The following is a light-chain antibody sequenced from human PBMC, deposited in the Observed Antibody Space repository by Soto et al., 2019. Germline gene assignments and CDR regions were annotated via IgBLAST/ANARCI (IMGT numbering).Light chain of an antibody. J-gene: IGKJ4*01. CDR2: GAS. Sequence: EIVLTQYPGTLSLSPRERATLSCRASQSVSSSYLAWYQQKPGQAPRLLIYGASSRATGIPDRFSGSGSGTDFSLTISRLEPEDFAVYYCQQYGSSPLTFGGGTKVEIK. CDR1: QSVSSSY. V-gene: IGKV3-20*01. CDR3: QQYGSSPLT.